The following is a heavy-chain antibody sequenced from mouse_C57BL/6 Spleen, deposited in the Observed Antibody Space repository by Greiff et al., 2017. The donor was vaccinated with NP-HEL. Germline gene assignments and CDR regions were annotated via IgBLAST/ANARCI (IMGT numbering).Heavy chain of an antibody. Sequence: QVQLQQPGAELVKPGASVKLSCKASGYTFTSYWMHWVKQRPGQGLEWIGMNHPNSGSTNYNEKFKSKATLTVDKSSSTAYMQLSSLTSEDSAVYYCARCYYGYDGDFDYWGQGTTLTVSS. V-gene: IGHV1-64*01. CDR3: ARCYYGYDGDFDY. D-gene: IGHD2-2*01. J-gene: IGHJ2*01. CDR2: NHPNSGST. CDR1: GYTFTSYW.